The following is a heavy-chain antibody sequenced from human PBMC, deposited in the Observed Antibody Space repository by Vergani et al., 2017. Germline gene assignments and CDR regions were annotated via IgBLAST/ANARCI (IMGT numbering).Heavy chain of an antibody. D-gene: IGHD3-22*01. CDR3: ARMGYDSSGYYYDAFDI. J-gene: IGHJ3*02. V-gene: IGHV2-70*04. CDR1: GFSLSTSGMR. CDR2: IDWDDDK. Sequence: QVTLKESGPALVKPTQTLTLTCTFSGFSLSTSGMRVSWIRQPPGKALEWLARIDWDDDKFYSTSLKTRLTISKDTSKNQVVLTMTNMDPVDTATYYCARMGYDSSGYYYDAFDIWGQGTMVTVSS.